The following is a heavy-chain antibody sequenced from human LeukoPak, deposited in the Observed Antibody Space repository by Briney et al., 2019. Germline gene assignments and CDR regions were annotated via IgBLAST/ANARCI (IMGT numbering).Heavy chain of an antibody. D-gene: IGHD3-10*01. CDR2: IYHSGST. Sequence: SETLSLTCAVYGGSFSGYYWGWIRQPPGKGLEWIGSIYHSGSTYYNPSLKSRVTISVDTSKNQFSLKLSSVTAADTAVYYCARVVRGVYPYMDVWGKGTTVTVSS. CDR1: GGSFSGYY. V-gene: IGHV4-38-2*01. J-gene: IGHJ6*03. CDR3: ARVVRGVYPYMDV.